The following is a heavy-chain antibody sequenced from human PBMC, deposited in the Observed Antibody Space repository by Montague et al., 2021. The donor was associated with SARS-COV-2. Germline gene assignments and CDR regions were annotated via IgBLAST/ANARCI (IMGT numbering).Heavy chain of an antibody. D-gene: IGHD3-22*01. CDR1: GYTFADYD. Sequence: SVKVSCKASGYTFADYDVNWVRQATGQGLEWMGWMNPKSGNTGYAQNLQGRVTMTRDTSISTAYMELSSLTSEDTAVYYCAKTLRLRGFYHDLWGQGTLVTVST. CDR2: MNPKSGNT. V-gene: IGHV1-8*01. J-gene: IGHJ4*02. CDR3: AKTLRLRGFYHDL.